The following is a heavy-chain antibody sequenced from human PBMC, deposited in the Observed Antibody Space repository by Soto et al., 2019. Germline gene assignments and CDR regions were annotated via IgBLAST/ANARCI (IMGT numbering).Heavy chain of an antibody. Sequence: SETLSLTCAVYGGSFSGYYWTWIRQPPGKGLEWIGEINHSGRTNYNPSLKSRVTISGDTSKNQFSLKLSSVTAADTAVYYCARGRDDCSGDRCYSGGDYWGQGILVTVSS. CDR2: INHSGRT. V-gene: IGHV4-34*01. D-gene: IGHD2-15*01. J-gene: IGHJ4*02. CDR3: ARGRDDCSGDRCYSGGDY. CDR1: GGSFSGYY.